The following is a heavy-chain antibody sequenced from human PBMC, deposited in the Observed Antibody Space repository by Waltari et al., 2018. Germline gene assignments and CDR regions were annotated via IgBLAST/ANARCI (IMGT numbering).Heavy chain of an antibody. V-gene: IGHV4-38-2*02. CDR2: IYHSGST. D-gene: IGHD3-10*01. CDR1: GYSISSGYY. Sequence: QVQLQESGPGLVKPSETLSLTCTVSGYSISSGYYWGWIRQPPGKGLEWIGSIYHSGSTYYSPSLKCRVTISVDTSKNQFSLKLSSVTAADTAVYYCARALSGGDRPSWFDPWGQGTLVTVSS. CDR3: ARALSGGDRPSWFDP. J-gene: IGHJ5*02.